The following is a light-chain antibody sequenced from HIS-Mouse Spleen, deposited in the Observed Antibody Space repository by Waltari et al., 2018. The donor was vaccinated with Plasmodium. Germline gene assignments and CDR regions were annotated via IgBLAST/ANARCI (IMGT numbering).Light chain of an antibody. V-gene: IGLV2-8*01. Sequence: QSALPQPPPASGSPGQSVTISSTGPSSAVGGYNYVSWYQQHPGTAPKLMIYRVSKRPSGVPDRFSGSKSGNTASLTVSGLQAEDEADYYCSSYAGSNNLVFGGGTKLTVL. CDR3: SSYAGSNNLV. CDR2: RVS. J-gene: IGLJ2*01. CDR1: SSAVGGYNY.